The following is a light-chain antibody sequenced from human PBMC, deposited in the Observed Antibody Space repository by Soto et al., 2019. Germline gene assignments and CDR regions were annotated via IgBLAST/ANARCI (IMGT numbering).Light chain of an antibody. CDR3: SLYTSSSTRDVV. Sequence: QSALTQPASVSGSPGQSITISCTGTSSDVGGYNYVSWYQQHPGKAPKLMIYEVSNRPSGVSNRFSGSKSGNTASLTISGLQAEDEADYYCSLYTSSSTRDVVFGGGTKLTVL. CDR2: EVS. CDR1: SSDVGGYNY. V-gene: IGLV2-14*01. J-gene: IGLJ2*01.